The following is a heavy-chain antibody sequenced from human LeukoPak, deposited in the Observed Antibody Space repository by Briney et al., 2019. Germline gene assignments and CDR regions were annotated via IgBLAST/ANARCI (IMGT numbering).Heavy chain of an antibody. CDR3: ARGPRRVAATKVYFDC. J-gene: IGHJ4*02. CDR1: GGSVSSYY. D-gene: IGHD2-15*01. Sequence: IPSETLPLTCSVSGGSVSSYYWSWIRQSPGKGLEWIGYIHNSGRTNYNPSLKSRVTGFVDTSKNQVSLRLSSVTAADTAVYYCARGPRRVAATKVYFDCWGQGTPVTVSS. V-gene: IGHV4-4*08. CDR2: IHNSGRT.